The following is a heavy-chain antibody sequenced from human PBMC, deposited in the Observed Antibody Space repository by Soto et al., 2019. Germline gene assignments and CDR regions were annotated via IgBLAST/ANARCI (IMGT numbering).Heavy chain of an antibody. CDR2: MNPNSGNT. V-gene: IGHV1-8*01. D-gene: IGHD5-12*01. CDR3: ARKGYIGNFAMDV. CDR1: GYTFTSYD. J-gene: IGHJ6*02. Sequence: GASVKVSCKDSGYTFTSYDINWVRQATGQGLEWMGWMNPNSGNTGYAQKFQGRVIMTTDTSTATASMDLRGLRSDDTAVYYCARKGYIGNFAMDVWGQGTTVTVSS.